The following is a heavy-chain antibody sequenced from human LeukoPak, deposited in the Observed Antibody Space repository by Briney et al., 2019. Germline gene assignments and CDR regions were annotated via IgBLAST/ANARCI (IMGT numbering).Heavy chain of an antibody. CDR3: ARGILVVPAAANWFDP. V-gene: IGHV4-39*01. Sequence: SETLSLTCSVSGGSISSSSYHWGWIRQPPGKGLEWIGSVYYSGSTYYNPSLKSRVTMSVDTSKNQFSLKLSSVTAADTAVYYCARGILVVPAAANWFDPWGQGTLVTVSS. J-gene: IGHJ5*02. D-gene: IGHD2-2*01. CDR2: VYYSGST. CDR1: GGSISSSSYH.